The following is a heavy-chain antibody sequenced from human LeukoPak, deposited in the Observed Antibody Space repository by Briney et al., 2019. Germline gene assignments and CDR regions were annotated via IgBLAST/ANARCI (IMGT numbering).Heavy chain of an antibody. Sequence: PSETLSLTCTVSGYSISSGYYWGWIRQPPGKGLEWIGSVYHSGSTYYNPSLKSRVTISVDTSKNQFSLKLSSVTAADTAVYYCARDSTLVGATHFDYWGQGTLVTVSS. CDR2: VYHSGST. V-gene: IGHV4-38-2*02. CDR1: GYSISSGYY. D-gene: IGHD1-26*01. J-gene: IGHJ4*02. CDR3: ARDSTLVGATHFDY.